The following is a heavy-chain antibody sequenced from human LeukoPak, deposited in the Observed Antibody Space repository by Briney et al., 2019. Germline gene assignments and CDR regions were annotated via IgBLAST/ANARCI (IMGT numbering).Heavy chain of an antibody. D-gene: IGHD3-3*01. V-gene: IGHV3-21*01. CDR3: ARVLFGYYGVDV. CDR2: ISGSSDYI. Sequence: GGSLRLSCAASGFTFSTCSMNWVRQAPGKGLEWVSSISGSSDYIFYADSVKGRFTMSRDNAKNSPYLQMNSLRAEDTAVYYCARVLFGYYGVDVWGQGTTVTVSS. CDR1: GFTFSTCS. J-gene: IGHJ6*02.